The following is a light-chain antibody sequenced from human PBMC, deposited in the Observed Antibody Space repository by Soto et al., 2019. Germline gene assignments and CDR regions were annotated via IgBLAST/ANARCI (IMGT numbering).Light chain of an antibody. J-gene: IGLJ2*01. CDR3: SSYAGSNNWGV. V-gene: IGLV2-8*01. Sequence: QSVLTQPPSASGSPGQSVTISCTGTSSDVGGYNYVSWYQQHAGKAPKLMIYEVSKRPSGVPDRFSGSKSDNTASLTVSGLQAEDEADYYCSSYAGSNNWGVFGGGTKLTVL. CDR1: SSDVGGYNY. CDR2: EVS.